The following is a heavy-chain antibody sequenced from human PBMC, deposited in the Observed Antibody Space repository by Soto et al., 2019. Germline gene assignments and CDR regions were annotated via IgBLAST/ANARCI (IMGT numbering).Heavy chain of an antibody. CDR2: IYYSGST. V-gene: IGHV4-30-4*01. D-gene: IGHD5-18*01. CDR3: ASDSGHTSWEYYGMDV. Sequence: SETLSLTCTVSGGSISSGDYYWSWVRQPPGKGLEWIGYIYYSGSTYYNPSLKSRVTISIDTSKNQFSLKLSSVTAADTAVYYCASDSGHTSWEYYGMDVWGQGTTVTVPS. CDR1: GGSISSGDYY. J-gene: IGHJ6*02.